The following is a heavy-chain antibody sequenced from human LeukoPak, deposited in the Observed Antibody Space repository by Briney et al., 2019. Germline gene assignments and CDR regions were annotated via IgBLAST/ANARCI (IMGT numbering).Heavy chain of an antibody. D-gene: IGHD1-20*01. CDR1: GGSISSYY. CDR2: IYYSGST. J-gene: IGHJ5*02. Sequence: SETLSLTCTVSGGSISSYYWSWIQQPPRKGLEWIGYIYYSGSTNYNPSLKSRVTISVDTSKNQFSLKLSSVTAADTAVYYCARGGDGITGTTRWFDPWGQGTLVTVSS. CDR3: ARGGDGITGTTRWFDP. V-gene: IGHV4-59*01.